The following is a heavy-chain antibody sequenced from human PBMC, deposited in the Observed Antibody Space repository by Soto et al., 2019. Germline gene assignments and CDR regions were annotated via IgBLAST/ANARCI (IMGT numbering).Heavy chain of an antibody. V-gene: IGHV4-34*01. CDR3: AKLHNYDILTANYYGMDV. CDR1: GGSFSGYY. D-gene: IGHD3-9*01. Sequence: QVQLQQWGAGLLKPSETLSLTCAVYGGSFSGYYWSWIRQPPGKGLEWIGEINHSGSTNYNPSLKSRVTISVDTSKNQFSLKLSSVTAADTAVYYCAKLHNYDILTANYYGMDVWGQGTTVTVSS. J-gene: IGHJ6*02. CDR2: INHSGST.